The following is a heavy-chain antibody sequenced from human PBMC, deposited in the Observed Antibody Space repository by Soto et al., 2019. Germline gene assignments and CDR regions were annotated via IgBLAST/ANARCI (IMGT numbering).Heavy chain of an antibody. Sequence: SPTLSLTCAISGDSVSSNSAAWNWIRQSPSRGLEWLGRTYYRSKWYNDYAVSVKSRITINPDTSKNQFSLQLKSVTPEDTAVYYCARGRTKGSNDVLEWLVFDRQVGGNWFDPWGQGTLVTVSS. V-gene: IGHV6-1*01. D-gene: IGHD3-3*01. CDR1: GDSVSSNSAA. CDR2: TYYRSKWYN. CDR3: ARGRTKGSNDVLEWLVFDRQVGGNWFDP. J-gene: IGHJ5*02.